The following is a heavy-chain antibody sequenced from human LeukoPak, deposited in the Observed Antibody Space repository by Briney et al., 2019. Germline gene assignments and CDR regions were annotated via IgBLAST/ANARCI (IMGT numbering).Heavy chain of an antibody. J-gene: IGHJ4*02. Sequence: SETPSLTCTVSGGSISSYYWSWIRQPAGKGLEWIGRIYASGSTKYNPSLKSRVTMSVDTSKNQFSLKLSSVTAADTAVYYCARAISNDDNSGYYYWGQGTLVTVSS. D-gene: IGHD3-22*01. CDR3: ARAISNDDNSGYYY. CDR1: GGSISSYY. CDR2: IYASGST. V-gene: IGHV4-4*07.